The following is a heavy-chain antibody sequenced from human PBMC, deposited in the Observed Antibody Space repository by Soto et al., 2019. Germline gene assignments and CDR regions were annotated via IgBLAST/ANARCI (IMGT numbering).Heavy chain of an antibody. CDR2: ASYDGSET. CDR3: VRDSGWPILNFDS. Sequence: GGSLRLSCAASGFDFRSYGIHWVRQAPGRGLEWVAAASYDGSETYYADSAKGRFTVSKEISKNTVFLQMNALRHEDTALYFCVRDSGWPILNFDSWGQGTLVTVSS. CDR1: GFDFRSYG. J-gene: IGHJ4*02. V-gene: IGHV3-30*03. D-gene: IGHD3-10*01.